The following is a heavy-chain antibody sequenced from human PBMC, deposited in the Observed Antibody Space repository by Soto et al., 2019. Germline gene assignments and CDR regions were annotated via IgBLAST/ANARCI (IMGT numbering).Heavy chain of an antibody. D-gene: IGHD1-26*01. CDR1: GDSVSSISAG. V-gene: IGHV6-1*01. J-gene: IGHJ4*01. CDR2: TYYRSKWYY. Sequence: LPALSRTSAITGDSVSSISAGWCRVRQSPSRCLEWLGRTYYRSKWYYEYAVSVRGRITINPDTSKNQYSLQMNSVTPEDTAVYFCARGERYRGRISGYWGQGTLVTVSS. CDR3: ARGERYRGRISGY.